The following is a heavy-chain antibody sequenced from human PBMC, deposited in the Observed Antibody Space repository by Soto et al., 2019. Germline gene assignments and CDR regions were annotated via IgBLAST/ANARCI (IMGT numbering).Heavy chain of an antibody. D-gene: IGHD6-19*01. V-gene: IGHV4-39*01. CDR2: IYYSGST. CDR1: GGSISSSSYY. CDR3: ARHQILIEAVAGQDYGMDV. J-gene: IGHJ6*02. Sequence: QLQLQESGPGLVKPSETLSLTCTVSGGSISSSSYYWGWIRQPPGKGLEWIGSIYYSGSTYYNPSLKSRVTISVYTSKIQFPLKLSSLTAADTAVYYCARHQILIEAVAGQDYGMDVWGQGTTVTVSS.